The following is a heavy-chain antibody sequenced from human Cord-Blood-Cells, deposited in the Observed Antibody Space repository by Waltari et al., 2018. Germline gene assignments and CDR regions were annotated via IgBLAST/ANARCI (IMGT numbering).Heavy chain of an antibody. CDR1: GFSLSTSGLG. CDR2: IYWDDDK. CDR3: AQMISYSSSGNFQH. D-gene: IGHD6-6*01. V-gene: IGHV2-5*02. J-gene: IGHJ1*01. Sequence: QITLKESAPTLVKPTQTLTLTCTFSGFSLSTSGLGVGWIRQPPGKALEWLALIYWDDDKGYSPSLNSRLTITKDTAKSQVVLTMTNMDPVNTATYYCAQMISYSSSGNFQHWGQGTLGTVSS.